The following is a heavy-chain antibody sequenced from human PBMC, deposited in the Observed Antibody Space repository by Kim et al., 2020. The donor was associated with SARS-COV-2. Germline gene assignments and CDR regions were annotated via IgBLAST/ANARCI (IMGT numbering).Heavy chain of an antibody. CDR3: AKAHGAAGTEEGYYFDY. Sequence: GGSLRRSCAASGFTFGDYAMHWVRQAPGKGLEWVSGISWNSGSIGYADSVKGRFTISRDNAKNSLYLQMNSLRAEDTALYYCAKAHGAAGTEEGYYFDYWGQGTLVTVSS. D-gene: IGHD1-1*01. CDR1: GFTFGDYA. CDR2: ISWNSGSI. J-gene: IGHJ4*02. V-gene: IGHV3-9*01.